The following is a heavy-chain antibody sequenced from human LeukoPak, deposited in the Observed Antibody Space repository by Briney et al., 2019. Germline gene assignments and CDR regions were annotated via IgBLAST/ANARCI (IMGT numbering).Heavy chain of an antibody. J-gene: IGHJ6*02. CDR1: GFTFSSNH. Sequence: GGSLRLSCAASGFTFSSNHMSWVRQAPGKGLEWVSVIYSGGSTYYADSVKGRFTISRDNSKNTLYLQMNSLRAEDTAVYYCATPEGGYYYGMDVWGQGTTVTVSS. CDR3: ATPEGGYYYGMDV. CDR2: IYSGGST. V-gene: IGHV3-53*01.